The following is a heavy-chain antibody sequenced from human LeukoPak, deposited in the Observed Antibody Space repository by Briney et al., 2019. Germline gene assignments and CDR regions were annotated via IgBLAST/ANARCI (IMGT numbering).Heavy chain of an antibody. CDR1: GGSISSYY. CDR2: IYYSGST. V-gene: IGHV4-59*01. CDR3: ARDNAAMDAFDI. Sequence: PSETLSLTCTVSGGSISSYYWSWIRQPPGKGLEWIGYIYYSGSTNYNPSPKSRVTISVDTSKNQFSLKLSSVTAADTAVYYCARDNAAMDAFDIWGQGTMVTVSS. D-gene: IGHD5-18*01. J-gene: IGHJ3*02.